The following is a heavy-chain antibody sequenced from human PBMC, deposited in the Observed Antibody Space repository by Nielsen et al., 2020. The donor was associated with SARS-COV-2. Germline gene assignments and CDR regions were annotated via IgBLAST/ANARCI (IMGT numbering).Heavy chain of an antibody. Sequence: GESLKISCAASGFTFSSYAMSWVRQAPGKGLEWVANIKQDGSEKYYVDSVKGRFTISRDNAKNSLYLQMNSLRAEDTAVYYCARVSVATVRAPWWFDPWGQGTLVTVSS. CDR2: IKQDGSEK. CDR3: ARVSVATVRAPWWFDP. J-gene: IGHJ5*02. V-gene: IGHV3-7*05. CDR1: GFTFSSYA. D-gene: IGHD5-12*01.